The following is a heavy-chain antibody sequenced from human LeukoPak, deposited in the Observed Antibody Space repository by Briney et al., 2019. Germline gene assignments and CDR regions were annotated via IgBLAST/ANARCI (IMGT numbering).Heavy chain of an antibody. V-gene: IGHV3-11*01. D-gene: IGHD3-22*01. CDR3: AKDKGVDYYDSSGYHIGPHFDY. Sequence: GGSLRLSCAASGFTFSDYYMSWIRQAPGKGLEWVSYISSSGSTIYYADSVKGRFTISRDNAKNSLYLQMNSLRAEDTALYYCAKDKGVDYYDSSGYHIGPHFDYWGQGTLDTVSS. CDR1: GFTFSDYY. J-gene: IGHJ4*02. CDR2: ISSSGSTI.